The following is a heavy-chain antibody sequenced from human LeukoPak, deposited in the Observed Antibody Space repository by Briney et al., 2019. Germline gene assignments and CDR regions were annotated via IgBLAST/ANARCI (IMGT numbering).Heavy chain of an antibody. CDR2: INPSGGST. D-gene: IGHD3-3*01. J-gene: IGHJ4*02. CDR1: GYTFTSYY. CDR3: ARVAESTYDFWSGSLDY. V-gene: IGHV1-46*01. Sequence: GASVKVSCKASGYTFTSYYMHWVRQAPGQGLEWMGIINPSGGSTSYAQKFQGRVTMTRDMSTSTVYMELSSLRSEDTAVYYCARVAESTYDFWSGSLDYWGQGTLVTVSS.